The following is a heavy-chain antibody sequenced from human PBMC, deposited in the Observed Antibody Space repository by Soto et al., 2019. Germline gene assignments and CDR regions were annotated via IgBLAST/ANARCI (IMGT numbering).Heavy chain of an antibody. D-gene: IGHD4-4*01. J-gene: IGHJ4*02. CDR1: GGSIHNSDW. CDR2: IYHSGSY. Sequence: PSETLSLTCAVTGGSIHNSDWWSWVRQPPGKGLEWIGEIYHSGSYNYNPSLKSRVAISVDTSKNQFSLKLSSVTAADTAVYYCAGTTTAPLDYWGQGTLVTVSS. V-gene: IGHV4-4*02. CDR3: AGTTTAPLDY.